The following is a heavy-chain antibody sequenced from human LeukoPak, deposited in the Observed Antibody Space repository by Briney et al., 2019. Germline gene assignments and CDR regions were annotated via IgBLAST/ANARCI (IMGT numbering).Heavy chain of an antibody. Sequence: GGSLRLSCGASGFSFTTYWMGWVRQAPGKGLEWVANIKQDGTEKYYVDSVRGRFTISRDNAKNSLYLQMNSLRVEDTAVYYCAKLAKYFYGSETYYFFEHWGQGTPVTASS. J-gene: IGHJ4*02. V-gene: IGHV3-7*01. CDR2: IKQDGTEK. CDR3: AKLAKYFYGSETYYFFEH. CDR1: GFSFTTYW. D-gene: IGHD3-10*01.